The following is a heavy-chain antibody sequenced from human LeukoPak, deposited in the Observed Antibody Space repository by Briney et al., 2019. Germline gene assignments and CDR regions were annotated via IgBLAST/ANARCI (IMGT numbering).Heavy chain of an antibody. CDR3: ARDLAVAPYAFDI. D-gene: IGHD6-19*01. Sequence: SETLSLTCTVSGGSVSSGSFYWSWLRQPPGKRMEWIGYVFYTGNANYNPSLKSRVTMSVDTSKNSFSLNLSSVTSADTAVYYCARDLAVAPYAFDIWGQGTMVTVSS. CDR2: VFYTGNA. J-gene: IGHJ3*02. V-gene: IGHV4-61*03. CDR1: GGSVSSGSFY.